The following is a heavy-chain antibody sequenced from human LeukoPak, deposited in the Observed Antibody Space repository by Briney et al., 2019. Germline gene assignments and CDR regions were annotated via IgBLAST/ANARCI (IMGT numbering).Heavy chain of an antibody. CDR2: INPNSGGT. CDR1: GYSFTRYY. V-gene: IGHV1-2*02. CDR3: ARGGFPAQFNYDSSGYYYY. Sequence: ASVKVSCKASGYSFTRYYMHGVRQAPGQGVECMGLINPNSGGTNYPQKFQGRVTITRDTSISTAYMALSRLRSDDTAVYYCARGGFPAQFNYDSSGYYYYWGQGTLVAVSS. J-gene: IGHJ4*02. D-gene: IGHD3-22*01.